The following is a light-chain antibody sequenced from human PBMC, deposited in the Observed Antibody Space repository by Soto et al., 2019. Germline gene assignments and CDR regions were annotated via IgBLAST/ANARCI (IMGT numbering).Light chain of an antibody. CDR1: QSLLHSNGYNF. V-gene: IGKV2-28*01. CDR2: LGS. Sequence: DIVMTQSPRSLPVTPGEPASISCRSSQSLLHSNGYNFLDWYLQKPGQSPQLLIYLGSNRASGVPDRFSGSESGTDFTLKISRVEAEDVGVYYCMQALQTPITFGQGTRLEIK. CDR3: MQALQTPIT. J-gene: IGKJ5*01.